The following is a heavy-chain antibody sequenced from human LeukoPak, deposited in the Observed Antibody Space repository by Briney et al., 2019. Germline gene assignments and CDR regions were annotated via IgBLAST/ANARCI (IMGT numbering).Heavy chain of an antibody. Sequence: PGGSLRLSCVASGFTFSTYSMTWVRQAPGRGLEWVSSISGSSDNIVYADSVKGRFTISRDDAKNSLYLQMNGLRAEDTAVYYCAGAGAAGCYWGQGTLVTVSS. CDR3: AGAGAAGCY. CDR2: ISGSSDNI. J-gene: IGHJ4*02. V-gene: IGHV3-21*04. D-gene: IGHD6-13*01. CDR1: GFTFSTYS.